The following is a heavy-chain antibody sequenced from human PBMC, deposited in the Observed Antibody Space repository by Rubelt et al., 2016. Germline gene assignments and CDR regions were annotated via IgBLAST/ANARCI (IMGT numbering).Heavy chain of an antibody. CDR1: GGSISSSSYY. D-gene: IGHD1-7*01. J-gene: IGHJ4*02. V-gene: IGHV4-39*07. CDR2: IYYSGST. CDR3: ARDPRAGTTSFDY. Sequence: QLQLQESGPGLVKPSETLSLTCTVSGGSISSSSYYWGWIRQPPGQGLEWIGSIYYSGSTNYNPSLKSRVTISVYTSKNQFSLKLSSVTAADTAVYYCARDPRAGTTSFDYWGQGTLVTVSS.